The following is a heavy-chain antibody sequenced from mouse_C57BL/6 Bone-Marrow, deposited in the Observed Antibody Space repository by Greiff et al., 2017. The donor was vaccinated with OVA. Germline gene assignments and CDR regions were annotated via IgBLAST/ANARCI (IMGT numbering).Heavy chain of an antibody. Sequence: VKLVESGAELVKPGASVKLSCKASGYTFTSYWMQWVKQRPGQGLEWIGEIDPSDSYTNYNQKFKGKATLTVDTASSTAYMQLSSLTSEDSAVYYCARRGDAWFAYWGQGTLVTVSA. V-gene: IGHV1-50*01. CDR1: GYTFTSYW. CDR3: ARRGDAWFAY. D-gene: IGHD3-3*01. J-gene: IGHJ3*01. CDR2: IDPSDSYT.